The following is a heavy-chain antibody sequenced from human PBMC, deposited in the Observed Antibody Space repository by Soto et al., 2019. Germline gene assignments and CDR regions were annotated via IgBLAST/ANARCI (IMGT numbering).Heavy chain of an antibody. CDR2: VSSSGSTI. J-gene: IGHJ4*02. CDR3: ARARAQWLPTDY. V-gene: IGHV3-48*03. CDR1: GFTFSSYE. Sequence: GGSLRLSCAASGFTFSSYEMNWVRQAPGKGLEWVSYVSSSGSTIYYADSVKGRFTISRDNAKNSLYLQMNSLRAEDTAVYYCARARAQWLPTDYWGQGTLVTVSS. D-gene: IGHD5-12*01.